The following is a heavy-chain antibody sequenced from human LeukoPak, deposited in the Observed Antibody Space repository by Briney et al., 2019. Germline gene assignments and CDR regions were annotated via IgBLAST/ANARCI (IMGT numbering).Heavy chain of an antibody. CDR1: GFTFSSYG. CDR3: TRHPGSPAEYYYDPNGYMDV. CDR2: ISTSSIYI. Sequence: GGSLRLSCAASGFTFSSYGMSWVRQAPGKGLEWVSAISTSSIYIYSADSVKGRFTISRDNARNSLYLQMNSLRAEDTAVYYCTRHPGSPAEYYYDPNGYMDVWGKGTTVTVSS. V-gene: IGHV3-21*06. D-gene: IGHD3-22*01. J-gene: IGHJ6*03.